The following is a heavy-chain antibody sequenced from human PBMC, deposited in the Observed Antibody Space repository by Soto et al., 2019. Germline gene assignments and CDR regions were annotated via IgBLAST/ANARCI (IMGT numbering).Heavy chain of an antibody. J-gene: IGHJ6*02. D-gene: IGHD3-10*01. V-gene: IGHV1-3*01. CDR1: GYTXTSYA. Sequence: ASVKVSCKASGYTXTSYAMHWVRQAPGQRLEWMGWINAGNGNTKYSQKFQGRVTITRDTSASTAYMELSSLRSEDTAVYYCARSITMVRGSYYYYGMDVWGQGTTVTVSS. CDR2: INAGNGNT. CDR3: ARSITMVRGSYYYYGMDV.